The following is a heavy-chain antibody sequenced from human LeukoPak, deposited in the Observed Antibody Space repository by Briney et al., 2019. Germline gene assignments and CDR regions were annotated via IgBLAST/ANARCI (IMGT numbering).Heavy chain of an antibody. J-gene: IGHJ5*02. V-gene: IGHV4-39*01. D-gene: IGHD2-15*01. Sequence: SETLPLTCTVSGGSISSSSYYWAWIRQPPGKGLEWIGSIYYSGNTYYSPSLKSRVTISVDRSKNQFSLKLRSVIAADTAVYYCARQPSLSYCSAGSCWFDLWGQGTLVTVSS. CDR2: IYYSGNT. CDR3: ARQPSLSYCSAGSCWFDL. CDR1: GGSISSSSYY.